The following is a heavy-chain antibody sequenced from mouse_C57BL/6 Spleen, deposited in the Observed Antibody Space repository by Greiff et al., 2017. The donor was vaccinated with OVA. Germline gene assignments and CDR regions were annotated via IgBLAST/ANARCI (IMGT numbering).Heavy chain of an antibody. CDR2: IHPSDSDT. Sequence: VQLQQPGAELVKPGASVKVSCKASGYTFTSYWMHWVKQRPGQGLEWIGGIHPSDSDTNYNQKFKGKATLTVDKSSSTAYMQLSSLTSEDSAVYYCAIERGSSYVWYFDVWGTGTTVTVSS. CDR3: AIERGSSYVWYFDV. CDR1: GYTFTSYW. V-gene: IGHV1-74*01. J-gene: IGHJ1*03. D-gene: IGHD1-1*01.